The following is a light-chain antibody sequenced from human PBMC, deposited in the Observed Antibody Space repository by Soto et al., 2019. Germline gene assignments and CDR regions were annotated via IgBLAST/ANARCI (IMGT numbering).Light chain of an antibody. Sequence: IQMTQSPPSLSASVGDRVTITCRASQTITSFLSWYQHKPGKAPKLLIYAASSLQSGVPSRFSGSGSGTDFTLTIRSLQPEDFATYYCQHDYNVPRAFGQGTKV. V-gene: IGKV1-39*01. CDR3: QHDYNVPRA. CDR1: QTITSF. J-gene: IGKJ1*01. CDR2: AAS.